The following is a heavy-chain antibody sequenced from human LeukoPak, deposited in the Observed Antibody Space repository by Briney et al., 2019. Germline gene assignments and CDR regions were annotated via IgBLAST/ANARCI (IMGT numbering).Heavy chain of an antibody. CDR2: IYCSGST. V-gene: IGHV4-31*03. J-gene: IGHJ4*02. CDR3: AEGYSYGSFDY. CDR1: GGSISSGGYY. Sequence: SQTLSLTCTVSGGSISSGGYYWSWIPQHPGKELEWIGYIYCSGSTYYNPSLKSRVTISVDTSKNQFSLKLSSVTAADTAVYYCAEGYSYGSFDYWGQGTLVTVSS. D-gene: IGHD5-18*01.